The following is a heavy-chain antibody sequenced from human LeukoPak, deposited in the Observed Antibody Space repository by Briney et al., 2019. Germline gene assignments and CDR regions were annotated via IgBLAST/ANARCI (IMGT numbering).Heavy chain of an antibody. CDR3: SRGGGHNWNYIH. Sequence: ASVKVSCKASGYTFTSYYMHWVRQAPGQGLEWLGIINPSGGSTSYAQKFQGRVTMTRDMSTSTVYMELSSLRSEDTAVYYCSRGGGHNWNYIHWGQGTLVTVSS. CDR1: GYTFTSYY. J-gene: IGHJ4*02. D-gene: IGHD1-7*01. CDR2: INPSGGST. V-gene: IGHV1-46*01.